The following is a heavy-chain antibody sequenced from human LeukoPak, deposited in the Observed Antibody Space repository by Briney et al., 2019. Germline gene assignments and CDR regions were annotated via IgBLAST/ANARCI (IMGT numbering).Heavy chain of an antibody. Sequence: GGSLRLSCAASGFTFSSYAMSWVRQAPGKGLEWVSAISGSGGSTYYADSMKGRFTISRDNSKNTLYLQMNSLRAEDTAVYYCAKDLGAPRIYFDYWGQGTLVTVSS. CDR1: GFTFSSYA. V-gene: IGHV3-23*01. D-gene: IGHD1-26*01. J-gene: IGHJ4*02. CDR3: AKDLGAPRIYFDY. CDR2: ISGSGGST.